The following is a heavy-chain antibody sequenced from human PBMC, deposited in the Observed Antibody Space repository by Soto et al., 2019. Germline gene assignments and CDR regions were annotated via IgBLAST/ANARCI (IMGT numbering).Heavy chain of an antibody. CDR1: GFSLNTVEVG. CDR2: IYWDDDK. J-gene: IGHJ4*02. CDR3: AHRFDWYYFDF. Sequence: QITLKESGPPLVKPTQTLTLTCTFSGFSLNTVEVGVGWIRQPPGKALEWLALIYWDDDKRYSPSLKSRLTITKDTSKTQVVLTMTNMDPVDTATYYCAHRFDWYYFDFWGQGTLVTVSS. D-gene: IGHD3-9*01. V-gene: IGHV2-5*02.